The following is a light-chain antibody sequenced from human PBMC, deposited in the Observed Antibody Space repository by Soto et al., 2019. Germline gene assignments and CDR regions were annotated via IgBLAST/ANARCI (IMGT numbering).Light chain of an antibody. J-gene: IGLJ2*01. CDR3: AAWDDSLNGPVV. V-gene: IGLV1-44*01. CDR1: SSNIGSKT. CDR2: SNN. Sequence: QSVLTQPPSASGTPGQRVTISCSGSSSNIGSKTVNWYQQIPGTAPKLLIYSNNQRPSGVPDRFSGSKSGTSASLAISGLQSEDEADYYCAAWDDSLNGPVVFGGGTKLTVL.